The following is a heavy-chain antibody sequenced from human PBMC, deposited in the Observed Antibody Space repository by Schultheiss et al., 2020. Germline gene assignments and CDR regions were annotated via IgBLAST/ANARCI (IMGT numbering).Heavy chain of an antibody. CDR3: ARACSSGWFSDYYYYGMDV. Sequence: GGSLRLSCAASGFTFSSYWMSWVRQAPGKGLEWVANIKQDGSEKYYVDSVKGRFTISRDNAKNSLYLQMNSLRAEDTAVYYCARACSSGWFSDYYYYGMDVWGQGTTVTVSS. CDR1: GFTFSSYW. D-gene: IGHD6-19*01. CDR2: IKQDGSEK. V-gene: IGHV3-7*01. J-gene: IGHJ6*02.